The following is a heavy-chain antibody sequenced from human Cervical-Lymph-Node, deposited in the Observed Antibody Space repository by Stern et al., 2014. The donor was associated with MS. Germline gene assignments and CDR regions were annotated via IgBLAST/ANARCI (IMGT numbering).Heavy chain of an antibody. V-gene: IGHV5-51*01. CDR2: LFPGGFDI. J-gene: IGHJ4*02. CDR1: GYTFTSYW. CDR3: ARQRYFDY. Sequence: EVQLVQSGPEVKRPGESLKISCQASGYTFTSYWIGWVRQMPGKGRDGVAILFPGGFDIRYSPSFQGRVTIPADKSSSPAYLQWNNLKASDTAIYYCARQRYFDYWGQGTLVTVSS.